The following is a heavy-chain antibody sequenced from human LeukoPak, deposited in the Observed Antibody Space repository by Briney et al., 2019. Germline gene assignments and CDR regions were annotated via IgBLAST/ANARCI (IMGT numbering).Heavy chain of an antibody. Sequence: PGGSLRLSCAASGFTFRNYWMSWVRQAPGKGLEWVANIKQGGSEKYYVDSVKGRFTISRDNAKNSLFLQMNSLRAEDTAVYYCAKDGGLWVSAHWGDSWGRGTLVTVSS. CDR3: AKDGGLWVSAHWGDS. CDR2: IKQGGSEK. CDR1: GFTFRNYW. D-gene: IGHD7-27*01. V-gene: IGHV3-7*03. J-gene: IGHJ4*02.